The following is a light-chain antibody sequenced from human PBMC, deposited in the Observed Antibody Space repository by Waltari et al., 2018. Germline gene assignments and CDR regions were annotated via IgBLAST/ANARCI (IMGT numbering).Light chain of an antibody. V-gene: IGKV1-39*01. CDR3: QQSYSMPYT. Sequence: DIQMTQSTSSLSASVGDRVTMTCRASQSISNYLNWYQQKRGEAPRLLIYAASILQSGVPSRFSGSGSGTDFTLTISSLQPEDFGTYYCQQSYSMPYTFGQGTKVQIK. CDR1: QSISNY. CDR2: AAS. J-gene: IGKJ2*01.